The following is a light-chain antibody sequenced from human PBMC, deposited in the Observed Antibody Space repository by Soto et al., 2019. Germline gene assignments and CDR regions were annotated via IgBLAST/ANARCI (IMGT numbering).Light chain of an antibody. J-gene: IGKJ1*01. CDR1: QGIDSS. CDR2: AAS. Sequence: ILLTQSPSSLSASVGDRVTITCRASQGIDSSFAWYHQKPGKAPKLLIYAASSLQSGVPSRFSGSGSGTDFTFTISSLQPEDFAVYYCQQRSNWPRTFGQGTKVDI. V-gene: IGKV1-9*01. CDR3: QQRSNWPRT.